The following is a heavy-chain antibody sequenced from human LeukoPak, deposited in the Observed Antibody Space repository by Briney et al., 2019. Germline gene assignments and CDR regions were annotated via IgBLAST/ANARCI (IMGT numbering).Heavy chain of an antibody. V-gene: IGHV4-39*07. Sequence: SETLSLTCTVSGGSISSSSYYWGWIRQPPGKGLEWIGSIDYSGSTYYNPSLKSRVTISVDTSKNQFSLKLSSVTAADTAVYYCARGGIAVAGTLGWFDPWGQGTLVTISS. J-gene: IGHJ5*02. CDR1: GGSISSSSYY. CDR2: IDYSGST. CDR3: ARGGIAVAGTLGWFDP. D-gene: IGHD6-19*01.